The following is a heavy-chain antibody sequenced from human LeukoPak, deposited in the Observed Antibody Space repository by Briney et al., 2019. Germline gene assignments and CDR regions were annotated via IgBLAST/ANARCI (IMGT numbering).Heavy chain of an antibody. CDR2: ISGSGATT. J-gene: IGHJ6*02. CDR3: AKGLWGAYYYGMDV. V-gene: IGHV3-23*01. D-gene: IGHD3-16*01. CDR1: GFTFGNYA. Sequence: GGSLRLSCAASGFTFGNYAMSWVRQAPGQGLEWVSVISGSGATTDHADSVMGRFTISRDNSKNTVYLQLDSLRAEDTAVYFCAKGLWGAYYYGMDVWGQGPTVTVSS.